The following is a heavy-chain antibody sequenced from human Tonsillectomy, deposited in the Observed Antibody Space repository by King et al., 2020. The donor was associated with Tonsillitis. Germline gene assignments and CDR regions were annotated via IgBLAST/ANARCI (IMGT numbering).Heavy chain of an antibody. Sequence: DVQLVESGGGVIQPGGSLRLSCAASGFTFDDYTMHWVRQAPGKGLEWVSLINCDGGSTYYADSVKGRFTISRDNTKDSLYLQMNSLRTEDSALYYCAKETKDGGIDYWGQGTLVTVSS. CDR1: GFTFDDYT. V-gene: IGHV3-43*01. CDR2: INCDGGST. J-gene: IGHJ4*02. CDR3: AKETKDGGIDY. D-gene: IGHD3-16*01.